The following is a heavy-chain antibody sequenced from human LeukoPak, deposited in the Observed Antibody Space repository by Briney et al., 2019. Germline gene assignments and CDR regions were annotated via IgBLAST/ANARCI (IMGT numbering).Heavy chain of an antibody. CDR3: ARMWSYGDSENWFDP. D-gene: IGHD4-17*01. CDR1: GYTFTSYD. V-gene: IGHV1-8*03. CDR2: MNPNSGDT. Sequence: ASVKVSCKASGYTFTSYDINWVRQAPGQGLEWMGWMNPNSGDTGYAQKFQGRLSITRDTSISTAYMELSSLRSEDTAVYYCARMWSYGDSENWFDPWGQGTLITVSS. J-gene: IGHJ5*02.